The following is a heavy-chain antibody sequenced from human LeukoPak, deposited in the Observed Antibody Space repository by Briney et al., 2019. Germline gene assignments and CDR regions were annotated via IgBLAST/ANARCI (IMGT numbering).Heavy chain of an antibody. CDR3: ARDMVRGGASVYGMDV. J-gene: IGHJ6*02. CDR1: GFTFSSYA. CDR2: ISYDGSNK. Sequence: GGSLRLSCAASGFTFSSYAMHWVRQAPGKGLEWVAGISYDGSNKYYADSVQGRFTISRDNSKNTLYLQMNSLRAEDTAVYYCARDMVRGGASVYGMDVWGQGTTVTVSS. V-gene: IGHV3-30*04. D-gene: IGHD3-10*01.